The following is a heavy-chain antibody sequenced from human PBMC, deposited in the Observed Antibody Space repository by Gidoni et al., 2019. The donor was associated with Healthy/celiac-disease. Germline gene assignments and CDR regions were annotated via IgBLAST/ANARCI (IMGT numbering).Heavy chain of an antibody. J-gene: IGHJ4*02. CDR3: AKDRGGVRFLEWLLLDY. V-gene: IGHV3-23*01. CDR1: GFPFGSYA. D-gene: IGHD3-3*01. Sequence: EVQLLASGGGLVQPGGSLRLSCAASGFPFGSYAMSWVRQAPGTGLELVVAISGSGGSTYYADSVKGRFSISRDNSKNTLYLKMNSLRAEDTAVYYCAKDRGGVRFLEWLLLDYWGQGTLVTVSS. CDR2: ISGSGGST.